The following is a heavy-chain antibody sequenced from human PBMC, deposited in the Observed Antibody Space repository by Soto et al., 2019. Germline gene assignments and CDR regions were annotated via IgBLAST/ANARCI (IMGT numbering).Heavy chain of an antibody. CDR1: GGTFSSYA. D-gene: IGHD2-2*01. V-gene: IGHV1-69*13. CDR3: ARFDPIVVVPAATSIWFDP. J-gene: IGHJ5*02. Sequence: SVKVSCKASGGTFSSYAISWVRQAPGQGLEWMGGIIPIFGTANYAQKFQGRVTITADESTSTAYMELSSLRSEDTAVYYCARFDPIVVVPAATSIWFDPWGQGTLVTVSS. CDR2: IIPIFGTA.